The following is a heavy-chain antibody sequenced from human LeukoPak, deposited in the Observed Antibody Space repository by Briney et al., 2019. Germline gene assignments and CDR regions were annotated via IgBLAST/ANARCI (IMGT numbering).Heavy chain of an antibody. CDR3: AEGGGSYFEYFQH. CDR2: ISWSGGSK. Sequence: GGSLTLSCTASGFTLYDYAVLWLRRSPEKALEWCSGISWSGGSKGDADSVKGRFTISRDNDKNSLYLQMNSLRVEDMAFYYCAEGGGSYFEYFQHWGQGTLVTVSS. CDR1: GFTLYDYA. J-gene: IGHJ1*01. V-gene: IGHV3-9*03. D-gene: IGHD1-26*01.